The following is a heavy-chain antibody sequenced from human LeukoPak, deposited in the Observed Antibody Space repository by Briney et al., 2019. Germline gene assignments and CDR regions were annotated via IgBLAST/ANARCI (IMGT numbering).Heavy chain of an antibody. Sequence: GGSLRLSCAVSGFTFSTYAMSWVRQAPGKGLEWVSTISGSGGTTYYADSVRGRFTISRDNSKNTLYLQMNSLRAEDTAVYYCAKDWANIAASSHFDYWGQGTLVTVSS. V-gene: IGHV3-23*01. CDR2: ISGSGGTT. CDR1: GFTFSTYA. J-gene: IGHJ4*02. D-gene: IGHD6-13*01. CDR3: AKDWANIAASSHFDY.